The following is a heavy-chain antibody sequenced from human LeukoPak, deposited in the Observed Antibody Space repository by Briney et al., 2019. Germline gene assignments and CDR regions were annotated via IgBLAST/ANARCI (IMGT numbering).Heavy chain of an antibody. CDR3: ARNRYSNYPNYYYYYGMDV. V-gene: IGHV5-51*01. Sequence: GGSLRLSCTGSGYTFTSYWIGWVRQMPGKGLGWLGIIYPVDSDTRYSPSFQGQVTISADKSISTAYLQWSSLKASDTAMYYCARNRYSNYPNYYYYYGMDVWGQGTTVTVSS. CDR2: IYPVDSDT. J-gene: IGHJ6*02. CDR1: GYTFTSYW. D-gene: IGHD4-4*01.